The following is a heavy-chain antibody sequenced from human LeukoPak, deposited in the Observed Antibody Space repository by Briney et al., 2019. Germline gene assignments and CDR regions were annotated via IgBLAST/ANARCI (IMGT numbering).Heavy chain of an antibody. V-gene: IGHV5-51*01. D-gene: IGHD1-26*01. CDR3: AETNESGSLGY. CDR2: IYPGDSDT. CDR1: GYSFTSYW. J-gene: IGHJ4*02. Sequence: GESLKISSKGSGYSFTSYWIGWVRQMPGKGKEWKGIIYPGDSDTRYSPSFQGQVTISADKSISTAYLQWSSLKASDTAMYYCAETNESGSLGYWGQGTLVTVSS.